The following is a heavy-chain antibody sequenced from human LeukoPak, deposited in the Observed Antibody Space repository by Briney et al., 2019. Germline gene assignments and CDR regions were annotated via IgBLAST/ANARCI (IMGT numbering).Heavy chain of an antibody. CDR3: ARVRGSGWQHFDY. D-gene: IGHD6-19*01. CDR2: ISYDGSNK. J-gene: IGHJ4*02. CDR1: GFTFSSYG. V-gene: IGHV3-30*03. Sequence: GRSLRLSCAASGFTFSSYGIHWVRQAPGKGLEWVAVISYDGSNKYYADSVKGRFTISRDNSKNTLYLQMNSLRAEDTAVYYCARVRGSGWQHFDYWGQGTLVTVSS.